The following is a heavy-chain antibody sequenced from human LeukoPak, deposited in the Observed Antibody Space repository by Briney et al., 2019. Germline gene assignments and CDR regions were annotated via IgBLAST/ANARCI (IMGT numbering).Heavy chain of an antibody. CDR2: IRSKAYGGPT. V-gene: IGHV3-49*04. CDR3: ARGPIHLWLHNGMDV. Sequence: GGSLRLSCTASGFIFCAHAMSWVRQAPGKGLEWVGFIRSKAYGGPTEYAASVKGRFTISRDDSEGTAYLQMNSLRIEDTAVYYCARGPIHLWLHNGMDVWGQGTTVIVFS. J-gene: IGHJ6*02. D-gene: IGHD5-18*01. CDR1: GFIFCAHA.